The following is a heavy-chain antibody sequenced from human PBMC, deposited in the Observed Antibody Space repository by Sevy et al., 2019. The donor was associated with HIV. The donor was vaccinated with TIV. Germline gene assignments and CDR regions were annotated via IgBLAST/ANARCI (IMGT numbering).Heavy chain of an antibody. Sequence: GGSLRLSCTASGFTFGDYAMSWFRQAPGKGLEWVGFIRSKAYGGTTEYAASVKGRFTISREDSKSIAYLQMNSLKTEDTAVYYCTGVITMVRGVGEYYFYGMDVWGQGTTVTVSS. CDR1: GFTFGDYA. CDR2: IRSKAYGGTT. V-gene: IGHV3-49*03. D-gene: IGHD3-10*01. CDR3: TGVITMVRGVGEYYFYGMDV. J-gene: IGHJ6*02.